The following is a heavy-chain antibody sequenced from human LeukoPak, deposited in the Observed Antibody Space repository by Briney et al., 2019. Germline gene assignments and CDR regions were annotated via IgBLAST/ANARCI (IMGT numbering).Heavy chain of an antibody. CDR2: IYYTGST. Sequence: SETLSLTCTVSGGSISGSSYFWGWIRQPPGKGLEWIGSIYYTGSTHNNPSLKSRVTLSVDTSKNQFSLKLSSVTAADTAVYFCARPVEMSAYFQHWGQGTLVSVSS. V-gene: IGHV4-39*01. CDR3: ARPVEMSAYFQH. D-gene: IGHD5-24*01. J-gene: IGHJ1*01. CDR1: GGSISGSSYF.